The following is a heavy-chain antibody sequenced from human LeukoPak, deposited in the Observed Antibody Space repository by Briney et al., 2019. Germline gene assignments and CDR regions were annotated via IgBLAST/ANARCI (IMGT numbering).Heavy chain of an antibody. CDR3: ARVFGMIVVDAFDI. CDR2: ISVYNGNT. Sequence: ASVKVSCKASGYTFNSYGISWVRQAPGQGLEWMGSISVYNGNTNYAQKLQGRVTMTTDTSTSTAYMELSSLRSEDTAVYYCARVFGMIVVDAFDIWGQGTMVTVSS. V-gene: IGHV1-18*01. CDR1: GYTFNSYG. J-gene: IGHJ3*02. D-gene: IGHD3-22*01.